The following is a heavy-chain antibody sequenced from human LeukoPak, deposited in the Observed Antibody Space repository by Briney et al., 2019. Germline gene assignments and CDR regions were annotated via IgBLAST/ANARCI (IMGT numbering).Heavy chain of an antibody. CDR3: ARVYSWFGDTPIDY. J-gene: IGHJ4*02. D-gene: IGHD3-10*01. Sequence: PSVTLSLTCTVSGGSISSHYWSWIRQPPGKGLEWIGYIDYSGSTNYNPSLKSRVTISVDTSKNQFSLKLSSVTAADTAVYCCARVYSWFGDTPIDYWGQGTLVTVPS. CDR1: GGSISSHY. CDR2: IDYSGST. V-gene: IGHV4-59*11.